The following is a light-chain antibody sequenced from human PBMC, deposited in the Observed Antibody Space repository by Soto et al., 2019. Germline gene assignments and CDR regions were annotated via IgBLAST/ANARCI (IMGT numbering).Light chain of an antibody. V-gene: IGKV3-11*01. CDR2: DTS. CDR3: QQRHYRAIS. Sequence: EIALTQSPSTLSLSPGGRATLSCRASETIRGLLAWYQQRPGPPPRLLIYDTSNRATGIPARFSGSGSGTDFTLTISVLEPADLVVYYCQQRHYRAISFGQGTLLEIK. CDR1: ETIRGL. J-gene: IGKJ5*01.